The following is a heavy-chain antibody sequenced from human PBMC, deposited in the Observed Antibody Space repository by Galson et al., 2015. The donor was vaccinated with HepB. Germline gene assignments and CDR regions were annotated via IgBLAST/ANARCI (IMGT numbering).Heavy chain of an antibody. CDR2: IWYDGSNK. D-gene: IGHD5-24*01. Sequence: SVKLSCAASGFTFSSYGMHWVRQAPGKGLEWVAVIWYDGSNKYYADSVKGRFTISRDNSKNTLYLQMNSLRAEDTAVYYCAREGERWLQLRRYYFDYWGQGTLVTVSS. J-gene: IGHJ4*02. CDR3: AREGERWLQLRRYYFDY. CDR1: GFTFSSYG. V-gene: IGHV3-33*01.